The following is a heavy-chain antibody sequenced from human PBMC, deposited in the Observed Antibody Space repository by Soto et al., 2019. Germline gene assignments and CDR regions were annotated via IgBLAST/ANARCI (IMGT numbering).Heavy chain of an antibody. CDR1: GGTLSTNA. V-gene: IGHV1-69*06. CDR3: ARGGFVAGLYNAMDA. CDR2: IIPMFGSP. D-gene: IGHD6-19*01. J-gene: IGHJ6*02. Sequence: QVQLVQSGAAVKKPDSSVKVSCKASGGTLSTNAISWVRQAPGQGLEWMGAIIPMFGSPKYAQNFQGRVTITADNPTSTVYMELISLTSADTAVYYCARGGFVAGLYNAMDAWGQGTTVAVTS.